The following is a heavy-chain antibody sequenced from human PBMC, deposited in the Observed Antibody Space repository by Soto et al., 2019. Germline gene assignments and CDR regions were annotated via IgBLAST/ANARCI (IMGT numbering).Heavy chain of an antibody. V-gene: IGHV1-18*01. D-gene: IGHD6-19*01. CDR2: ISPYSGNT. Sequence: QILLVQSGAKVKKPGASVKVSCKASGYTFTNYDIGWVRQAPGQGLEWMGWISPYSGNTKYAQKFQGRVTMTTDTSTTTAYTELRSLRSDDTAVFYCVRLASSGWYTGGYWGHGTLVTVSS. CDR1: GYTFTNYD. J-gene: IGHJ4*01. CDR3: VRLASSGWYTGGY.